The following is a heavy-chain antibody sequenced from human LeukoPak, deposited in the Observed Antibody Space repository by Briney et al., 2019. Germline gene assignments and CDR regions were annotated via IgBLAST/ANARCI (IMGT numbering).Heavy chain of an antibody. CDR2: ISYDGSNK. CDR3: ARDSLGSVTGAFDI. D-gene: IGHD4-17*01. V-gene: IGHV3-30-3*01. J-gene: IGHJ3*02. CDR1: GFTFSSYA. Sequence: GGSLRLSCAASGFTFSSYAMHWVRQAPGKGLEWVAVISYDGSNKYYADSVKGRFTISRDNSKNTLYLQMNSLRAEDTAVYYCARDSLGSVTGAFDIWGKGTMVTVSS.